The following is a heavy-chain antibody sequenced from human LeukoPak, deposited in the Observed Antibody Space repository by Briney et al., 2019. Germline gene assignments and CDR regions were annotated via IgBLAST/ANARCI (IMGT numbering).Heavy chain of an antibody. Sequence: ASVKVSCKASGYTFTGYYMHRVRQAPGQGLEWMGRINPNSGGTNYAQKFQGRVTMTRDTSISTAYMELSRLRSDDTAVYYCARDWGYYYDSSGYYPSDYWGQGTLVTVSS. CDR2: INPNSGGT. CDR1: GYTFTGYY. J-gene: IGHJ4*02. D-gene: IGHD3-22*01. V-gene: IGHV1-2*06. CDR3: ARDWGYYYDSSGYYPSDY.